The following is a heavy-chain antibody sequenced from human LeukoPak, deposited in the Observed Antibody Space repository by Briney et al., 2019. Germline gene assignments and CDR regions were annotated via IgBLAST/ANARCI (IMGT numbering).Heavy chain of an antibody. V-gene: IGHV3-11*04. D-gene: IGHD6-13*01. J-gene: IGHJ4*02. CDR1: GFTFSDDY. CDR3: ARLKYTSSWHYFFDD. Sequence: GGSLRLSCAASGFTFSDDYMSWIRQAPGKGLEWVSYISSSGSSIYYGDSVKGRFTISRENAKNSLYLQMNSLRADDTAMYYCARLKYTSSWHYFFDDWGQGTLVTVSS. CDR2: ISSSGSSI.